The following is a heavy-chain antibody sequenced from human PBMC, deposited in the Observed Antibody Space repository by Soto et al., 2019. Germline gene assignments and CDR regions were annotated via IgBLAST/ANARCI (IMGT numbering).Heavy chain of an antibody. CDR1: GFMFRDYP. CDR3: AKISIITGGAFDM. V-gene: IGHV3-23*01. Sequence: EVQLLESGGGFVQPGGSLRLSCVVSGFMFRDYPMGWVRQAPGKGLEWVSATTATGGSTFYADSVKGRFTISRDNSINTLYLQMNNLGVEDSAVYSCAKISIITGGAFDMWGQGTMVTVSS. CDR2: TTATGGST. J-gene: IGHJ3*02. D-gene: IGHD3-3*02.